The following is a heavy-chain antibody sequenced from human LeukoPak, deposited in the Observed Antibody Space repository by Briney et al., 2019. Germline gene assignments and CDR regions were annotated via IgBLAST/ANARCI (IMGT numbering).Heavy chain of an antibody. V-gene: IGHV3-30*18. D-gene: IGHD3-16*02. CDR2: ISYDGSNK. J-gene: IGHJ4*02. CDR3: AKGSVGGSYRPVDY. CDR1: GFTFSSYG. Sequence: GGSLRLSCAASGFTFSSYGMHWVRQAPGKGLEWVAVISYDGSNKYYADSVKGRFTISRDNSKNTLYLQMNSLRAEDSAVYYCAKGSVGGSYRPVDYWGQGTLVTVSS.